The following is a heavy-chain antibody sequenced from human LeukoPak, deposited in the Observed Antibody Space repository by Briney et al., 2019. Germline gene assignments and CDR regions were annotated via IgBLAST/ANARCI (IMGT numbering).Heavy chain of an antibody. CDR1: GGSISSGGYY. Sequence: SETLSLTCTVSGGSISSGGYYWSWIRQHPGKGLEWIGYIYYSGSTYYNPSLKSRVTISVDTSKNQFSLKLGSVTAADTAVYYCARGGYDSSGYYSFDYWGQGTLVTVSS. J-gene: IGHJ4*02. V-gene: IGHV4-31*03. CDR3: ARGGYDSSGYYSFDY. D-gene: IGHD3-22*01. CDR2: IYYSGST.